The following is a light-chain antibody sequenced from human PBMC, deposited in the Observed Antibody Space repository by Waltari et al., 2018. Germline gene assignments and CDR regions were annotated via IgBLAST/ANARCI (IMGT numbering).Light chain of an antibody. Sequence: QSALTQPASVSGSPGQSITISCTGSSSHIGDYDYFSWYQQHPGEAPKLIYDVTHRPSGISNRFSGSKSGSAASLTISGLQAEDEADYYCSSYTNRILVFGGGTKLTVL. CDR3: SSYTNRILV. V-gene: IGLV2-14*03. CDR1: SSHIGDYDY. J-gene: IGLJ2*01. CDR2: DVT.